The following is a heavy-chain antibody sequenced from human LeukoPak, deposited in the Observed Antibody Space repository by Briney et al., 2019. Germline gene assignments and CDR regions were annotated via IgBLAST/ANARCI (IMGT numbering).Heavy chain of an antibody. CDR3: AREVTGTWDYYDSSGYYGPSDY. Sequence: SEALSLTCTVSGGSISSYYWSWIRQPPGKGLEWIGYIYHSGSTYYNPSLKSRVTISVDRSKNQFSLKLSSVTAADTAVYYCAREVTGTWDYYDSSGYYGPSDYWGQGTLVTVSS. D-gene: IGHD3-22*01. J-gene: IGHJ4*02. V-gene: IGHV4-59*12. CDR2: IYHSGST. CDR1: GGSISSYY.